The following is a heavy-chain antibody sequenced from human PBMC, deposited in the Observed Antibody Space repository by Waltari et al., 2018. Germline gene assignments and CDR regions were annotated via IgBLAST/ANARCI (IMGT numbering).Heavy chain of an antibody. J-gene: IGHJ4*02. V-gene: IGHV1-46*01. CDR3: ARDPPDYGGIGPFDY. Sequence: QVQLVQSGAEVKKPGASVKVSCKASGYTFTSYYMHWVRQAPGQGLEWMGIINPSGGSTSYAQKFQGRVTRTRDTSTSTVYMELSSLRSEDTAVYYCARDPPDYGGIGPFDYWGQGTLVTVSS. CDR1: GYTFTSYY. CDR2: INPSGGST. D-gene: IGHD4-17*01.